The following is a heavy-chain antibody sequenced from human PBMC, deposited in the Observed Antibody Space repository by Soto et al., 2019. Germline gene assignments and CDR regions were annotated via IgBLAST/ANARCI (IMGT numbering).Heavy chain of an antibody. CDR2: IIPLFGTT. Sequence: QVQLVQSGAEVKKPGSSVKVSCRASGGTFSKFVVSWVRQAPGQGLEWMGGIIPLFGTTNYAQKFQGGVTITADKSTTTAYVELSSLRADDTAVYYCARREGVAGQATYISQGYYFDCWGQGTLVTVSS. CDR3: ARREGVAGQATYISQGYYFDC. D-gene: IGHD2-15*01. CDR1: GGTFSKFV. J-gene: IGHJ4*02. V-gene: IGHV1-69*06.